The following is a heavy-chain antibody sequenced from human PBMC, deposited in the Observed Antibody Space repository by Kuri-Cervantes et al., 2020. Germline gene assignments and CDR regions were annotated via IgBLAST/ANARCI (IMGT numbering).Heavy chain of an antibody. V-gene: IGHV4-59*08. D-gene: IGHD3-22*01. J-gene: IGHJ4*02. Sequence: SETLSLTCTVSGCSISSYYWSWIRQPPAKGLEWIGYIYYSGSTNYNPSLKSRVTITVDTSKNQFSLKLSSVTAEDTAVYYCARHPLYYYDSSGYQYYFDYWGQGTLVPVSS. CDR3: ARHPLYYYDSSGYQYYFDY. CDR1: GCSISSYY. CDR2: IYYSGST.